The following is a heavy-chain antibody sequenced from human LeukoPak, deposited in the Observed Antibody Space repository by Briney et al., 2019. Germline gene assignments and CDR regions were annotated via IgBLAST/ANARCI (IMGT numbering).Heavy chain of an antibody. CDR1: GFTFSSYW. J-gene: IGHJ4*02. D-gene: IGHD4-17*01. Sequence: GGSLRLSCAASGFTFSSYWMSWVRQAPGKGLEWVANIKQDGSEKYYVDSVKGRFTISRDNAKNSLYLQMNSLRAEDTAVYYCARGGLYGDYVRVGLFDYWGQGTLVTVSS. CDR3: ARGGLYGDYVRVGLFDY. CDR2: IKQDGSEK. V-gene: IGHV3-7*01.